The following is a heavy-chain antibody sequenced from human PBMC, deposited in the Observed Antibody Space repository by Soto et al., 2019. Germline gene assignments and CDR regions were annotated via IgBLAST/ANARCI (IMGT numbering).Heavy chain of an antibody. CDR2: ISYDGSNK. CDR3: ARDFSMIVVAPGNY. Sequence: PCGLMRLSRAAAGFTFSSFAMHRVRQAPGKGLEWVAVISYDGSNKYYADSVKGRFTISRDNSKNTLYLQMNSLRAEDTAVYYCARDFSMIVVAPGNYWGQGTLVTVSS. J-gene: IGHJ4*02. D-gene: IGHD3-22*01. V-gene: IGHV3-30-3*01. CDR1: GFTFSSFA.